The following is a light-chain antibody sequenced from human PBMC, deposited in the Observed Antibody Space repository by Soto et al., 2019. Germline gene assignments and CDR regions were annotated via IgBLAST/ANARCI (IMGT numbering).Light chain of an antibody. V-gene: IGLV1-40*01. J-gene: IGLJ2*01. Sequence: QSVLTQPPSVSGAPGQRVTISCTGSGSNIGAGYDVHWYQQLPGTAPKLLIYGNSNRPSGVPDRFSGSKSGTSASLAITGLQAEDEADYYCQSYDSRLSGRVFGGGTKLTVL. CDR1: GSNIGAGYD. CDR3: QSYDSRLSGRV. CDR2: GNS.